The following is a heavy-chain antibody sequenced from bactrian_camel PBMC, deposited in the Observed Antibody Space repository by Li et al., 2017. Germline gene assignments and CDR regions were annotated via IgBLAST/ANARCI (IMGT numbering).Heavy chain of an antibody. D-gene: IGHD2*01. V-gene: IGHV3-2*01. Sequence: HVQLVESGGGSVQPGGSLRLSCDASGYTYSSNCMGWFRQAPGKGLEWVSSISNSGRSTYYADSVKGRFTISRDNAKNTVYLQMNSLKSEDTAVYYCFVGDYSAAYRPCDYHYWGQGTQVTVS. J-gene: IGHJ4*01. CDR2: ISNSGRST. CDR1: GYTYSSNC. CDR3: FVGDYSAAYRPCDYHY.